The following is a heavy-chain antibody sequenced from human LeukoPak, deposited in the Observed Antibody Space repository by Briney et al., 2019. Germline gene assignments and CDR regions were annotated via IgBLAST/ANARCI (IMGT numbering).Heavy chain of an antibody. V-gene: IGHV3-30*03. CDR3: ARDVDWNYFDY. CDR1: GFTFSTYG. CDR2: ISYDGTNK. Sequence: GRSLRLSCAASGFTFSTYGMHWVRQAPGEGLEWVAVISYDGTNKYYADSVKGRFTISRDNSKNTLYLQMNSLRAEDTAVYYCARDVDWNYFDYWGQGTLVTVSS. D-gene: IGHD1-1*01. J-gene: IGHJ4*02.